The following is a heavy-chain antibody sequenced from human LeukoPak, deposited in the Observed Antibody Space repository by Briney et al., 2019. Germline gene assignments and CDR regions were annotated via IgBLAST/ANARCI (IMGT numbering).Heavy chain of an antibody. CDR1: GYSFSSYG. CDR3: ARAGEDIVVPHGLLDY. V-gene: IGHV1-18*01. J-gene: IGHJ4*02. Sequence: ASVKVSCKASGYSFSSYGISWVRQAPGQGLEWMGWISGHNGNTKSAQKFQGRLTMTADTSTTTAYMELRSLRSDDTAVFYCARAGEDIVVPHGLLDYWGQGTLVTVSS. CDR2: ISGHNGNT. D-gene: IGHD5-12*01.